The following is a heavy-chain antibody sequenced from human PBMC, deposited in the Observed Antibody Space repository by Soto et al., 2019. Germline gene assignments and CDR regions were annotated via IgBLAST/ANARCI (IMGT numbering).Heavy chain of an antibody. CDR2: ISAYNGNT. J-gene: IGHJ4*02. Sequence: ASVKVSCTASGYTFTSYGISWVRQAPGQGLEWMGWISAYNGNTNYAQKLQGRVTMTTDTSTSTAYMELRSLRSDDTAVYYCAREIGDYIWGSYSFDYWGQGTLVTVSS. V-gene: IGHV1-18*01. CDR1: GYTFTSYG. D-gene: IGHD3-16*01. CDR3: AREIGDYIWGSYSFDY.